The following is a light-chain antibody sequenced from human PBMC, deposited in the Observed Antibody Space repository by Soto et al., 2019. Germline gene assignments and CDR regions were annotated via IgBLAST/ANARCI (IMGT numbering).Light chain of an antibody. Sequence: QSVLTQPPSASGAPGQRVTISCSGSASNIGRDPVNWYQQVPGTAPKLLIYENNHRPSGVPDRFSGSKSGTSASLVISGLQSEDEAEYFCAGWDGSLKGFVFGTGTKVNVL. J-gene: IGLJ1*01. CDR1: ASNIGRDP. V-gene: IGLV1-44*01. CDR3: AGWDGSLKGFV. CDR2: ENN.